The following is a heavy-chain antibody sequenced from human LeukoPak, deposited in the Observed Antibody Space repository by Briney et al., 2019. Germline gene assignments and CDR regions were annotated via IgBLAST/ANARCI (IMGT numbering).Heavy chain of an antibody. V-gene: IGHV3-23*01. Sequence: TGGSLRLSCAASGFTFSSYAMSWVRQAPGKGLEWVSAISGSGGSTYYADSVKGRFTISRDNSKNTLYLQMNSLRAEDTAVYYCAKVLITMVRGVIITDAFDIWGQGTMVTVSS. J-gene: IGHJ3*02. CDR1: GFTFSSYA. D-gene: IGHD3-10*01. CDR2: ISGSGGST. CDR3: AKVLITMVRGVIITDAFDI.